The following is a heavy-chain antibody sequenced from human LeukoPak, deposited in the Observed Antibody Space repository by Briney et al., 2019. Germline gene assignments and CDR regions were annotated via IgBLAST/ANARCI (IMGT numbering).Heavy chain of an antibody. V-gene: IGHV4-39*07. CDR3: AREGTYTSTSYFFDY. J-gene: IGHJ4*02. CDR1: GGSISSSSYY. CDR2: MSYSGTT. Sequence: SETLSLTCTVSGGSISSSSYYWGWIRQPPGKGLEWIASMSYSGTTYYNPSLQSRVTISVDTSKNQFSLKLRSVTAADTAVYYCAREGTYTSTSYFFDYWGQGALVTVSS. D-gene: IGHD6-13*01.